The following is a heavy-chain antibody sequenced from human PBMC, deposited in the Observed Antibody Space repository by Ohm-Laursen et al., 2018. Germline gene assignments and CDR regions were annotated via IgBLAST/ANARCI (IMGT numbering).Heavy chain of an antibody. CDR2: ISSSGSTI. J-gene: IGHJ2*01. CDR3: ARSAVAGTSWYFDL. CDR1: GFTFSDYY. D-gene: IGHD6-19*01. V-gene: IGHV3-11*01. Sequence: SLRLSCAASGFTFSDYYMSWIRQAPGKGLEWVSYISSSGSTIYYADSVKGRFTISRDNAKNSLYLQMNSLRAEDTAVYYCARSAVAGTSWYFDLWGRGTLVTVSS.